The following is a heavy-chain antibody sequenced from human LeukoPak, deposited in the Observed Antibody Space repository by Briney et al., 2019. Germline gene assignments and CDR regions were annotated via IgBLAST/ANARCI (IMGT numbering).Heavy chain of an antibody. CDR2: ISGSGGST. V-gene: IGHV3-23*01. Sequence: GGSLRLSCAASGFTFSSYAMSWVRQAPGKGLEWVSAISGSGGSTYYADSVKGRFTISRDNSKNTLYLQMNSLRAEDTAVYYCAKDPPGIAVAGPEYFQHWGQSTLVTVSS. CDR3: AKDPPGIAVAGPEYFQH. CDR1: GFTFSSYA. J-gene: IGHJ1*01. D-gene: IGHD6-19*01.